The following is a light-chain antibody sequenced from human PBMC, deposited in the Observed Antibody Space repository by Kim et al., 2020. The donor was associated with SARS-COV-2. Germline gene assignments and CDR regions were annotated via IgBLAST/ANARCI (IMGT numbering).Light chain of an antibody. Sequence: SSELTQDPAVSVALGQTVRITCQGDSLRSYYASWYQQKPGQAPIVVISGKNDRPSGIPDRFSGSSSGNTASLTITGAQAEDEADYCCSSRDSSGYVLFGGGTQVTVL. CDR3: SSRDSSGYVL. J-gene: IGLJ2*01. CDR2: GKN. V-gene: IGLV3-19*01. CDR1: SLRSYY.